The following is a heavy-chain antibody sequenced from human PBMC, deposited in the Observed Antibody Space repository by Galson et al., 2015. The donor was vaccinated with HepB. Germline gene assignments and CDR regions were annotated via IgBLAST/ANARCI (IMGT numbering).Heavy chain of an antibody. J-gene: IGHJ4*02. Sequence: SETLSLTCAVSGGSISSSNWWSWVRQPPGKALEWIGEINHSGGTNYNPSLKSRVTISVDTSKNQFSLKLSSVTAADTAVYYCARLISRIAAAGADYWGQGTLVTASS. CDR1: GGSISSSNW. D-gene: IGHD6-13*01. V-gene: IGHV4-4*02. CDR2: INHSGGT. CDR3: ARLISRIAAAGADY.